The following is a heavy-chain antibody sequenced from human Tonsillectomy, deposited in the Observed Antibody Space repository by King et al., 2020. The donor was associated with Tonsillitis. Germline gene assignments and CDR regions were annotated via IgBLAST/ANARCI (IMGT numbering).Heavy chain of an antibody. CDR3: ARSGQWGYSYGYGYYYGMDV. CDR2: IYYSGST. Sequence: VQLQESGPGLVKPSETLSLTCTVSGGSISSYYWSWIRQPPGKGLEWIGYIYYSGSTNYNPSLKSRVTISVDTSKNQFSLQLSSVTAADTAVYYCARSGQWGYSYGYGYYYGMDVWGQGTTVTVSS. CDR1: GGSISSYY. J-gene: IGHJ6*02. V-gene: IGHV4-59*01. D-gene: IGHD5-18*01.